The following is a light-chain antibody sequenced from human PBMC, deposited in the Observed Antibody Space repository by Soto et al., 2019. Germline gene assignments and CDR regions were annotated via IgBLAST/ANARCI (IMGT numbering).Light chain of an antibody. V-gene: IGLV1-44*01. J-gene: IGLJ2*01. CDR3: AAWDDSLNGVI. CDR1: SSNIGSNT. CDR2: SNS. Sequence: QSALTQPPSASGTPGQRVTISCSGSSSNIGSNTVNWYQQLPGTAPKLLIYSNSKRPSGVPDRFSGSKSGTSASLAISGLQSEDEADYYCAAWDDSLNGVIFGGGTKLTVL.